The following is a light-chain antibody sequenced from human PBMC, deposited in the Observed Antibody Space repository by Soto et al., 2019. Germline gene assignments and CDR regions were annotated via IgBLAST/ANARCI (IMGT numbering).Light chain of an antibody. CDR1: SRDVGGYNY. V-gene: IGLV2-14*01. Sequence: QSALTQPASVSGSYGQLITISCTRSSRDVGGYNYVSWYQQHPDKAPKLMIYDVSNRPSGVSNRFSGSKSDNTASLTISGLQAEDEADYYCSSYTSINTYVFGTGTKVTVL. CDR3: SSYTSINTYV. CDR2: DVS. J-gene: IGLJ1*01.